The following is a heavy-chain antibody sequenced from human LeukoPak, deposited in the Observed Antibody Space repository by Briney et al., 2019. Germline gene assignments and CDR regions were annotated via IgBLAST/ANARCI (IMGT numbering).Heavy chain of an antibody. V-gene: IGHV3-7*04. CDR2: IKQDGSEK. Sequence: GSLRLPCEASGFTFSSYWMSWVRQAPGKGLEWVANIKQDGSEKYYVDSVKGRFAISRDNGQNSLYLQMNSLRAEDTAVYYCATEYGGYWGQGTLVTVSS. CDR3: ATEYGGY. CDR1: GFTFSSYW. D-gene: IGHD3-10*01. J-gene: IGHJ4*02.